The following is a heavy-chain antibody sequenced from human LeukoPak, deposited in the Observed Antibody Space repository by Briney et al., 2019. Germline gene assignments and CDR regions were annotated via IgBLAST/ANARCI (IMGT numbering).Heavy chain of an antibody. D-gene: IGHD3-3*01. J-gene: IGHJ6*02. CDR2: ISSSGSTI. CDR3: ARDEKDDFWSGSYGMDV. V-gene: IGHV3-11*01. CDR1: GFTFSDYY. Sequence: GGSLRLSCAASGFTFSDYYMSWIRQAPGKGLEWVSYISSSGSTIYYADSVKGRFTISRDNAKNSLYLQMNSLRAEDTAVYYCARDEKDDFWSGSYGMDVWGQGTTVTVPS.